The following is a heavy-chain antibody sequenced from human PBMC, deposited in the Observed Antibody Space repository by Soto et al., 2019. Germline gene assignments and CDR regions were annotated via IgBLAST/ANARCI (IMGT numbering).Heavy chain of an antibody. CDR1: GGSISSGGYY. D-gene: IGHD3-3*01. CDR2: IYYSGST. V-gene: IGHV4-31*03. Sequence: QVQLQESGPGLVKLSQTLSLTCTVSGGSISSGGYYWSWIRQHPGKGLEWIGYIYYSGSTYYNPSLRRRVTIAVDTSKNKYSLKLSSVTAADTAVYYFARGFSTYYGFWDNWGQGTLVTVSS. J-gene: IGHJ4*02. CDR3: ARGFSTYYGFWDN.